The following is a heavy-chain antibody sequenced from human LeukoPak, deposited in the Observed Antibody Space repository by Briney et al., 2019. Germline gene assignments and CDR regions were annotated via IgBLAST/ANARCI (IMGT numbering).Heavy chain of an antibody. Sequence: PGGSLRLSCAASGFTFRDYAMHWVRQAPGKGLEWVAVISYDGSNKYYADSVKGRFTISRDNAKNSLYLQMNSLKTEDTAVYYCTTDSLSFGSGSSRGPKGGGDYWGQGTLVTVSS. CDR3: TTDSLSFGSGSSRGPKGGGDY. D-gene: IGHD3-10*01. V-gene: IGHV3-30*04. CDR2: ISYDGSNK. J-gene: IGHJ4*02. CDR1: GFTFRDYA.